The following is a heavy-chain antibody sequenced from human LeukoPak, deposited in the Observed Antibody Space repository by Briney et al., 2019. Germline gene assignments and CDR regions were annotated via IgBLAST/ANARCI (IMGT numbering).Heavy chain of an antibody. CDR3: AGDKADYGGNSLMDTDYYYGMDV. J-gene: IGHJ6*02. D-gene: IGHD4-23*01. CDR2: IVVDSGNT. Sequence: SVKVSCKASGFTFTSSAVQWVRQARGQRLEWIGWIVVDSGNTNYAQRFQERVSITRDRTTSTAYMELSSLRSEDTAVYYCAGDKADYGGNSLMDTDYYYGMDVWGQGTTVTVSS. V-gene: IGHV1-58*01. CDR1: GFTFTSSA.